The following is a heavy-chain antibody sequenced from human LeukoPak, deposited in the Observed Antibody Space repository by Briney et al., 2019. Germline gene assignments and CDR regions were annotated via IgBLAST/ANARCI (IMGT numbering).Heavy chain of an antibody. CDR3: ARGIGLSRIVGAPRAPGF. V-gene: IGHV1-2*06. J-gene: IGHJ4*02. CDR2: INPNRGGT. CDR1: GYTFTVYY. Sequence: ASVNVSYKASGYTFTVYYMHWVRQAPGQGLEWMGRINPNRGGTNYAHKFQGRVTMTRDTSISTAYMELSRLRSDDTAVYYCARGIGLSRIVGAPRAPGFWGQGTLVTVSS. D-gene: IGHD1-26*01.